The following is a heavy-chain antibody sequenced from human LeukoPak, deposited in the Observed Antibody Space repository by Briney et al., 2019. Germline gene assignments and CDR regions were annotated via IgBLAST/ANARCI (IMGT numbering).Heavy chain of an antibody. D-gene: IGHD3-22*01. CDR3: AKGSNLDEPYYCDSSGRDAFDI. V-gene: IGHV3-30*18. Sequence: GRSLRLSCAASGFTFSSYGMHWVRQAPGKGLEWVAVISYDGSNKYYADSVKGRFTISRDNSKNTLYLQMNSLRAEDTAVYYCAKGSNLDEPYYCDSSGRDAFDIWGQGTMVTVSS. J-gene: IGHJ3*02. CDR1: GFTFSSYG. CDR2: ISYDGSNK.